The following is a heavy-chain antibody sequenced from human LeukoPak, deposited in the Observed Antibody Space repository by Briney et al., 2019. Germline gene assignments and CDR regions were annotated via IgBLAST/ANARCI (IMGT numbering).Heavy chain of an antibody. CDR3: AKREPLGNWYFVL. CDR1: RFTFSRYA. V-gene: IGHV3-23*01. J-gene: IGHJ2*01. D-gene: IGHD1-14*01. Sequence: GGSLRLSCAASRFTFSRYAMSWVRQAPGKGLEWVADISGDGDTTYHAESVTGRFDISRDNSKDTLLQMNALRAEDTAVYFCAKREPLGNWYFVLWGRGTLVTVSS. CDR2: ISGDGDTT.